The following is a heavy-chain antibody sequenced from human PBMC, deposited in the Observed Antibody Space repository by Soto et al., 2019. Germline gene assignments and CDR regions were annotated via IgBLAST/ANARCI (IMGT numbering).Heavy chain of an antibody. CDR1: GFTFSSYA. J-gene: IGHJ4*02. CDR2: ISGSGGST. CDR3: AKDRYGSGSYYGY. D-gene: IGHD3-10*01. Sequence: EVQLLESGGGLVQPGGSLRLSCAASGFTFSSYAMSWVRQAPGKGLEWVSAISGSGGSTYYADSVKGRFTISRDNSKNTLYMQMNSLRAEDTAVYYCAKDRYGSGSYYGYWGQGTLVTVSS. V-gene: IGHV3-23*01.